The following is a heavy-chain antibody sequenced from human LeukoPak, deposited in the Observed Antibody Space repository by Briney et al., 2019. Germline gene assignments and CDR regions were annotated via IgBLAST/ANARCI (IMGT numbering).Heavy chain of an antibody. J-gene: IGHJ3*02. Sequence: PSETLSLTCAVSGGSISSGGYYWSWIRQPPGKGLEWIGETNHSGSTNYNPSLKSRVTISVDTSKNQFSLKLSSVTAADTAVYYCARRRWGAFDIWGQGTMVTVSS. V-gene: IGHV4-34*01. CDR2: TNHSGST. D-gene: IGHD5-24*01. CDR1: GGSISSGGYY. CDR3: ARRRWGAFDI.